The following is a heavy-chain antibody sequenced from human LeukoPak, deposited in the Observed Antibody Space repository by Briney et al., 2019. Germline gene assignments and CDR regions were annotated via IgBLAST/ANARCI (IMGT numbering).Heavy chain of an antibody. CDR3: AREVTSGYLAYYFDY. J-gene: IGHJ4*02. D-gene: IGHD3-22*01. CDR1: GGTFSSYA. Sequence: SVKVSCKASGGTFSSYAISWVRQAPGQGLGWMGRIIPILGIANYAQKFQGRVTITADKSTSTAYMELSSLRSEDTAVYYCAREVTSGYLAYYFDYWGQGTLVTVSS. CDR2: IIPILGIA. V-gene: IGHV1-69*04.